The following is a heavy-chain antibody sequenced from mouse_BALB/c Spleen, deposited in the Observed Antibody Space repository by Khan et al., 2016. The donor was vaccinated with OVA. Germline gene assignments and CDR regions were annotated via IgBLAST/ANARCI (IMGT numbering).Heavy chain of an antibody. CDR1: GFTFSDYY. CDR3: ARHDYAWFAY. Sequence: EVELVESGGGLVQPGGSLKLSCAPSGFTFSDYYMYWVRQTPEKRLEWVAYISNGGGSTYYPDTVKGRFTISRDNAKNTLYLQMSRLKSEDTAMYYCARHDYAWFAYWGQGTLVTVSA. J-gene: IGHJ3*01. CDR2: ISNGGGST. D-gene: IGHD2-4*01. V-gene: IGHV5-12*01.